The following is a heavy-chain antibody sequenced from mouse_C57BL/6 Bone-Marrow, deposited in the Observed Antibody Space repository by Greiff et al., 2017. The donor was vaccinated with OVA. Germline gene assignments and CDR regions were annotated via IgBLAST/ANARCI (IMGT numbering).Heavy chain of an antibody. CDR2: IWRGGST. CDR3: AKNPHSNYRYFDV. J-gene: IGHJ1*03. CDR1: GFSLTSYG. Sequence: VMLVESGPGLVQPSQSLSITCTVSGFSLTSYGVHWVRQSPGKGLEWLGVIWRGGSTDYNAAFMSRLSITKDNSKSQVFFKMNSLQADDTAIYYCAKNPHSNYRYFDVWGTGTTVTVSS. V-gene: IGHV2-5*01. D-gene: IGHD2-5*01.